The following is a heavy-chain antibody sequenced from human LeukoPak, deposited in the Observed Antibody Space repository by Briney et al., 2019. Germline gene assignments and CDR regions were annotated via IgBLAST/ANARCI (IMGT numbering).Heavy chain of an antibody. CDR3: ARGDGGYFDL. CDR1: GYTLTSYD. Sequence: GASVKVSCKASGYTLTSYDINWVRQATGQGLEWMGWMNPNSGRTGYAQNFQGRIAITRNTSISTAYMELSSLRSEDTAVYYCARGDGGYFDLWGRGTLVTVSS. J-gene: IGHJ2*01. V-gene: IGHV1-8*01. CDR2: MNPNSGRT. D-gene: IGHD3-16*01.